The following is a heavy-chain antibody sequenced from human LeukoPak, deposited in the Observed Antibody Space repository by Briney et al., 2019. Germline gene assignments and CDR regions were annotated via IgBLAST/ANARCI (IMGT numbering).Heavy chain of an antibody. D-gene: IGHD2-21*01. CDR1: GGSISSYY. V-gene: IGHV4-59*01. J-gene: IGHJ5*02. CDR3: ARSFAKQIWFDP. Sequence: SETLSLTCTVSGGSISSYYWSWLRQPPGKGLEWIGYIYYSGSTNYNPSLKSRVTISVDTSKNQFSLKLSSVTAADTAVYYCARSFAKQIWFDPWGQGTLVTVSS. CDR2: IYYSGST.